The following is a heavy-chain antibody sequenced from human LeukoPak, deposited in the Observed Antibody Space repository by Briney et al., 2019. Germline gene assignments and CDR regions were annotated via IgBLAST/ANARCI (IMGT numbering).Heavy chain of an antibody. CDR1: GYTFSDFE. CDR3: ARGYCSSTSCSLDYYYYYYMDV. J-gene: IGHJ6*03. Sequence: GGSLRLSCVGSGYTFSDFEMNWVRQAPGKGLEWVSSISSSGSYIYYADSVKGRFTISRDNSKNTLYLQVNSLRAEDTAVYYCARGYCSSTSCSLDYYYYYYMDVWGKGTTVTISS. CDR2: ISSSGSYI. V-gene: IGHV3-21*01. D-gene: IGHD2-2*01.